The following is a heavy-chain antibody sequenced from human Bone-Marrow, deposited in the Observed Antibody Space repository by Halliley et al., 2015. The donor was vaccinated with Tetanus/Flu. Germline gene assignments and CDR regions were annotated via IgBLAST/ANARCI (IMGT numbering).Heavy chain of an antibody. CDR3: AHSMYDGSGHYFANWFDP. Sequence: YWDEDKRYSQSLRSRLTITKDTSKNQVVLTMTNMDPVDTGTYYCAHSMYDGSGHYFANWFDPWGQGTLVTVSS. CDR2: YWDEDK. J-gene: IGHJ5*02. D-gene: IGHD3-22*01. V-gene: IGHV2-5*02.